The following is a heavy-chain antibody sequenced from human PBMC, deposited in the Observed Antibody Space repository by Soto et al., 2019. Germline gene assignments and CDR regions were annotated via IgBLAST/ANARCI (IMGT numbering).Heavy chain of an antibody. CDR3: ARDPRGTTSNWLDP. J-gene: IGHJ5*02. CDR2: INAGNGNT. D-gene: IGHD1-1*01. Sequence: ASVKVSCTASGYTFTIYAMHWVRQAPGQRLEWMGWINAGNGNTKYSQKFQGRVTITRDTSASTAYMELSSLRSEDTAVYYCARDPRGTTSNWLDPWGQGTLVTVSS. V-gene: IGHV1-3*01. CDR1: GYTFTIYA.